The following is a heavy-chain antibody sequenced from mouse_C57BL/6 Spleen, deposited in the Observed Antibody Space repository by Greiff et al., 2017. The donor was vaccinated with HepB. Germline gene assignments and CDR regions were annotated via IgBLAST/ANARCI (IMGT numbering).Heavy chain of an antibody. Sequence: DVKLQESGAELVRPGASVKLSCTASGFNIKDDYMHWVKQRPEQGLEWIGWIDPENGDTEYASKFQGKATITADTSSNTAYLQLSSLTSEDTAVYYCTTALRGFAYWGQGTLVTVSA. V-gene: IGHV14-4*01. CDR1: GFNIKDDY. CDR2: IDPENGDT. D-gene: IGHD2-12*01. J-gene: IGHJ3*01. CDR3: TTALRGFAY.